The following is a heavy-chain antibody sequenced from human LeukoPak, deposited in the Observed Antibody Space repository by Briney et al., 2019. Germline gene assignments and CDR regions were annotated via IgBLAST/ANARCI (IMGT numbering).Heavy chain of an antibody. Sequence: SETLSLTCTVSGGSISSYYWGWIRQPPGRGLEWIGSIYYSGSTYYNPSLKSRVTISVDTSKNQISLKLTSVTAADTAVYYCAREEDGYTLFDYWGQGTLVTVSS. CDR3: AREEDGYTLFDY. J-gene: IGHJ4*02. D-gene: IGHD5-24*01. CDR2: IYYSGST. V-gene: IGHV4-39*07. CDR1: GGSISSYY.